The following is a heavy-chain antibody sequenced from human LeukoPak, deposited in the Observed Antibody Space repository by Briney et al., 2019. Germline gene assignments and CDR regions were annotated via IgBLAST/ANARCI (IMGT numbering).Heavy chain of an antibody. J-gene: IGHJ4*02. D-gene: IGHD6-13*01. CDR2: IWYDGSNK. CDR1: GFTFSSYG. V-gene: IGHV3-33*01. CDR3: ARGQLVRTWSFDY. Sequence: GGSLRLSCAASGFTFSSYGMHWAPQPQAKGLGGVAVIWYDGSNKYYADSVKGRFTISRDNSKNTLYLQMNSLRAEDTAVYYCARGQLVRTWSFDYWGQGTLVTVSS.